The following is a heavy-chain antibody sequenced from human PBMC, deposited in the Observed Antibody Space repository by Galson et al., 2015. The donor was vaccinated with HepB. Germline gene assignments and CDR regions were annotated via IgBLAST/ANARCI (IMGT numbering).Heavy chain of an antibody. J-gene: IGHJ4*02. CDR1: GYKFTSYY. D-gene: IGHD3-10*01. CDR2: INPSGGST. V-gene: IGHV1-46*01. CDR3: ARGVLLWDGPDY. Sequence: SVKVSCKASGYKFTSYYMHWVRQAPGQGLEWMGIINPSGGSTDYAQKFQGRLTMTRDTSTSTVFMGLSSLRSEDTAVYHCARGVLLWDGPDYWGQGTLVTVSS.